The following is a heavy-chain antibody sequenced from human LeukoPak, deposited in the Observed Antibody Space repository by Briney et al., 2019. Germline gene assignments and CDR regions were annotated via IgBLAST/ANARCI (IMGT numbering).Heavy chain of an antibody. CDR2: MDGGGSAT. D-gene: IGHD6-13*01. CDR3: ANEGWYRFDY. J-gene: IGHJ4*02. Sequence: QRWGSLRLSCAASGFAFNSYWMSWVRQTPGKGLEWVATMDGGGSATYYVDSVKGRFTITRDNAKNSLFLQMNSLRAEDTALYYCANEGWYRFDYWGQGTLVTVPS. V-gene: IGHV3-7*03. CDR1: GFAFNSYW.